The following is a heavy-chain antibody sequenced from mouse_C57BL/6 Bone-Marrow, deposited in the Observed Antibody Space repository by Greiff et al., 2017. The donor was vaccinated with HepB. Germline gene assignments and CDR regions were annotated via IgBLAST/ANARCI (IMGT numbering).Heavy chain of an antibody. V-gene: IGHV1-52*01. CDR3: ARWSDWDGSWCAY. D-gene: IGHD4-1*01. CDR1: GYTFTSYW. CDR2: IDPSDSET. J-gene: IGHJ3*01. Sequence: QVRLQQPGAELVRPGSSVKLSCKASGYTFTSYWMHWVKQRPIQGLEWIGNIDPSDSETHYNQKFKDKATLTVDKSSSTAYMQLSSLTSEDSAVYYWARWSDWDGSWCAYWGQGTLVTVSA.